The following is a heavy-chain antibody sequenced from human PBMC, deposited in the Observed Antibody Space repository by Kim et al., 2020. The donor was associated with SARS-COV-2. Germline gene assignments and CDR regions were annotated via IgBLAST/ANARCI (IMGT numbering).Heavy chain of an antibody. CDR2: ISSSGSTI. V-gene: IGHV3-48*03. D-gene: IGHD1-26*01. Sequence: GGSLRLSCAASGFTFSSYEMNWVRQAPGKGLEWVSYISSSGSTIYYADSVKGRFTISRDNAKNSLYLQMNSLRAEDTAVYYCARDRRSYYSSRFDYWGQGTLVTVSS. J-gene: IGHJ4*02. CDR1: GFTFSSYE. CDR3: ARDRRSYYSSRFDY.